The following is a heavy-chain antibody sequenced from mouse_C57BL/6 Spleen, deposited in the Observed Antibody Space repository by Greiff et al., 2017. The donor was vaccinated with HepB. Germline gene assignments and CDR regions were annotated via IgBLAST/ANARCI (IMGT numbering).Heavy chain of an antibody. D-gene: IGHD2-4*01. J-gene: IGHJ4*01. CDR3: ARADYGRAYYAMDY. CDR1: GFNIKNTY. Sequence: EVKLVESVAELVRPGASVKLSCTASGFNIKNTYMHWVKQRPEQGLEWIGRIDPANGNTKYAPKFQGKATITADTSTNTAYLQLSSLTSEDTAIYYCARADYGRAYYAMDYWGQGTSGTVSS. CDR2: IDPANGNT. V-gene: IGHV14-3*01.